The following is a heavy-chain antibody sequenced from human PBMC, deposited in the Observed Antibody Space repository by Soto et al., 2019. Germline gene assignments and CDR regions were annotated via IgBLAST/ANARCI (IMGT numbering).Heavy chain of an antibody. Sequence: ASVKVSCKASGYTFTSYVISWVRQAPGQGLEWMGWINPNSGGTNYAQKFQGWVTMTRDTSISTAYMELSRLRSDDTAVYYCARVRYSSGWLGYWGQGTQVTVSS. J-gene: IGHJ4*02. CDR1: GYTFTSYV. V-gene: IGHV1-2*04. CDR3: ARVRYSSGWLGY. D-gene: IGHD6-19*01. CDR2: INPNSGGT.